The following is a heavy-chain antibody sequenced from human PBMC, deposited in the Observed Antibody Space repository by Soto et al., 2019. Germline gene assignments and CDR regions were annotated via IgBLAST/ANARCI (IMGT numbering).Heavy chain of an antibody. V-gene: IGHV3-64*01. CDR3: ARDMSSPTAGPLFDY. CDR1: GFTFSSYA. Sequence: GGSLRLSCAASGFTFSSYAMHWVRQAPGKGLEYVSAISSNGGSTYYANSLKGRFTISRDNSKNTLYLQMGSLRAEDMAVYYCARDMSSPTAGPLFDYWGQGTLVTVSS. J-gene: IGHJ4*02. D-gene: IGHD3-10*02. CDR2: ISSNGGST.